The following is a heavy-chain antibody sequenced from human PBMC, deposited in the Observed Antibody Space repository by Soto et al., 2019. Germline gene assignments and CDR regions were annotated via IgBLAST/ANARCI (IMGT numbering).Heavy chain of an antibody. CDR2: IIPIFGTA. D-gene: IGHD4-4*01. CDR3: ATHMTTVGYGYVMDV. Sequence: QVQLVQSGAEVKKPGSSVTVSCKASGGTFSSYAISWVRQAPGQGLEWMGGIIPIFGTADYAQKFQGRVTITADESMSTAYMELSSLRSEDTAVYYCATHMTTVGYGYVMDVWGQGTTVTVSS. V-gene: IGHV1-69*12. J-gene: IGHJ6*02. CDR1: GGTFSSYA.